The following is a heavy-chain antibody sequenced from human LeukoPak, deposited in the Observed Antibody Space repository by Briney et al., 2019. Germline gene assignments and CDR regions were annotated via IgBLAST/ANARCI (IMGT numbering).Heavy chain of an antibody. V-gene: IGHV4-59*01. CDR3: ARKDGYKGYFDY. CDR1: GGSISSYY. D-gene: IGHD5-24*01. CDR2: IYYSGST. J-gene: IGHJ4*02. Sequence: SETLSLTCTVSGGSISSYYWNWIRQPPGKGLEWIGYIYYSGSTNYNPSLKSRVTISADTSKKQVSLKLSSVTAADTAVYYCARKDGYKGYFDYWGQGTLVIVSS.